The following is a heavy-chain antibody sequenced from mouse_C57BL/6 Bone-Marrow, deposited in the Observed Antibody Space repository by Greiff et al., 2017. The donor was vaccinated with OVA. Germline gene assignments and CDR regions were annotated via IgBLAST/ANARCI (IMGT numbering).Heavy chain of an antibody. CDR1: GFTFSSYG. CDR3: ARDRDNGGFYEW. D-gene: IGHD2-3*01. J-gene: IGHJ2*01. V-gene: IGHV5-6*01. CDR2: ISSGGSYT. Sequence: VQLQQSGGDLVKPGGSLKLSCAASGFTFSSYGMSWVRQTPDKRLEWVATISSGGSYTYYPDSVKGRFTISRDNAKNTLYLQMSNLKSEDTAMYYCARDRDNGGFYEWWGEGNTRTHSS.